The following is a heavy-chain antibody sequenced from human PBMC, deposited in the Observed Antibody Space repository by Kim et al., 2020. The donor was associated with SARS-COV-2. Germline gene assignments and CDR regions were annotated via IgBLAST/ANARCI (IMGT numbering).Heavy chain of an antibody. CDR2: IYTNGDT. V-gene: IGHV4-4*07. CDR1: GDSLTNNYY. D-gene: IGHD3-10*01. CDR3: AATVLQTWTGVHGNYNWFDP. Sequence: SETLSLTCTVSGDSLTNNYYWTWIRQPAGKGLEWIGRIYTNGDTNYNPSLQSRVVMSLDTSKNYFSLKLNSVTAADTAVYYCAATVLQTWTGVHGNYNWFDPWGQGTLVTVSS. J-gene: IGHJ5*02.